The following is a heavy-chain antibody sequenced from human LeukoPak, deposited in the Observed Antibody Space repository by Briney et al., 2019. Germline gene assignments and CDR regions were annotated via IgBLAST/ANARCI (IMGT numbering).Heavy chain of an antibody. Sequence: ASVKVFCKASGYTFTSYDINWVRQATGQGLEWMGWMNPNSGNTGYAQKFQGRVTMTRNTSISTAYMELSSLRSEDTAVYYCARGITYYYDSSGYLSSITQYYYYGMDVWGQGTTVTVSS. D-gene: IGHD3-22*01. V-gene: IGHV1-8*01. CDR2: MNPNSGNT. J-gene: IGHJ6*02. CDR1: GYTFTSYD. CDR3: ARGITYYYDSSGYLSSITQYYYYGMDV.